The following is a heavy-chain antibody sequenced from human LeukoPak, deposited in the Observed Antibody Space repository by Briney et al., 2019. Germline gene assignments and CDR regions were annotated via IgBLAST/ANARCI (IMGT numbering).Heavy chain of an antibody. CDR2: IWSDGSEK. V-gene: IGHV3-33*01. CDR3: AGGGSGTYGSDW. J-gene: IGHJ4*02. Sequence: GGSLRLSCVGPTFTSSWHAMHWVRQPPGKGLEWVTVIWSDGSEKHYADSVKGRFTISRDNSKNTVYLQMNSLRAVDTAVYYCAGGGSGTYGSDWWGQGTLVTVSS. CDR1: TFTSSWHA. D-gene: IGHD3-10*01.